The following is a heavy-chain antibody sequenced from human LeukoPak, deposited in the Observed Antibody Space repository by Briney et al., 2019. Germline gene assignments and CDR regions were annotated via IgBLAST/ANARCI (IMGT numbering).Heavy chain of an antibody. V-gene: IGHV3-23*01. CDR1: GFNFYRFC. D-gene: IGHD5-18*01. CDR2: ISGSGGST. Sequence: GSLRPSCSSIGFNFYRFCVDWVRQAPGKGLGWGSDISGSGGSTYYADSVKGRFTISRDNSKNTLYLQMNSLRAEDTAVYYCAKYSLGYSYGYYYFDYWGQGTLVTVSS. J-gene: IGHJ4*02. CDR3: AKYSLGYSYGYYYFDY.